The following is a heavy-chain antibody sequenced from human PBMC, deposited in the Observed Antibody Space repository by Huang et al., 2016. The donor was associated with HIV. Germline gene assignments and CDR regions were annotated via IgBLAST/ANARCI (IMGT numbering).Heavy chain of an antibody. V-gene: IGHV4-34*02. CDR1: GGSFSGHY. J-gene: IGHJ3*02. D-gene: IGHD3-22*01. CDR2: IRDRGNT. Sequence: QVQLQQWGAELLKPSETLSLTCAVSGGSFSGHYWTWIRQPPGRGLEWIGEIRDRGNTTDSPSRWCVVTISGDPAQGQFSLKLSSVTAADTSIYYCARMFKYDSGGYWGNDAFDIWGQGTMVTVSS. CDR3: ARMFKYDSGGYWGNDAFDI.